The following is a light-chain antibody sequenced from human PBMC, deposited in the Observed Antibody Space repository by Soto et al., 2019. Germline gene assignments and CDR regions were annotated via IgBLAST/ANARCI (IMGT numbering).Light chain of an antibody. Sequence: DIQMTQSPSTLSASVGDRVTITCRASQSISSWLAWYQQKPGKAPKLLIYDASSLESGVPSRFSGSGSGTEFTLTINSLQPDDFATYYCQQYNSYSEWTFGQGTKVEIK. CDR3: QQYNSYSEWT. CDR1: QSISSW. CDR2: DAS. J-gene: IGKJ1*01. V-gene: IGKV1-5*01.